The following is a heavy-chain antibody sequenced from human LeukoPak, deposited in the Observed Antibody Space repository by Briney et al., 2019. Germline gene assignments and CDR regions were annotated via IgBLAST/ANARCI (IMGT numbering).Heavy chain of an antibody. D-gene: IGHD3-10*01. CDR1: GFTFSSYS. J-gene: IGHJ4*02. V-gene: IGHV3-21*04. CDR3: AKGPLTMDLDY. Sequence: PGGSLRLSCAASGFTFSSYSMNWVRQAPGKGLEWVSSISSSSSYIYYADSVKGRFTISRDNSKNTLYLQMNSLRAEDTAVYYCAKGPLTMDLDYWGQGTLVTVSS. CDR2: ISSSSSYI.